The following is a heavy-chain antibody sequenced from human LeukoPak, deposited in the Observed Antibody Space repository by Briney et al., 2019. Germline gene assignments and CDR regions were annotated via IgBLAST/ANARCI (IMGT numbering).Heavy chain of an antibody. D-gene: IGHD2-8*02. Sequence: GGSLRLSCAASGFTFRSFSMNWVRQAPGRGREGVSSISSSSSYIYYADSVKGRFTISRDNAKNSLYLQMNSLRAEDTAVYYCARGPPTGSFDYWGQGTLVTVSS. CDR3: ARGPPTGSFDY. CDR1: GFTFRSFS. CDR2: ISSSSSYI. J-gene: IGHJ4*02. V-gene: IGHV3-21*01.